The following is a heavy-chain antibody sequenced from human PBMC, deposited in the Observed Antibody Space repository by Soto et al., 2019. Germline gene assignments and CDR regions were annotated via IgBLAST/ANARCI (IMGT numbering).Heavy chain of an antibody. J-gene: IGHJ5*02. Sequence: ASVKVSCKASGYTFTSYDINWVRQATGQGLEWMGWMNPNSGHTGYAQRFQGRVTMTRNTSISTAYMELSSLRSEDTAVYYCARDYYYGSGSPFDPWGQGTLVTVSS. D-gene: IGHD3-10*01. V-gene: IGHV1-8*01. CDR3: ARDYYYGSGSPFDP. CDR2: MNPNSGHT. CDR1: GYTFTSYD.